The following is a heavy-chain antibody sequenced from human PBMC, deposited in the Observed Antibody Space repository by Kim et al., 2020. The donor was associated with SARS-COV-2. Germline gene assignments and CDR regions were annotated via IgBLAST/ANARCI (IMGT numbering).Heavy chain of an antibody. CDR3: ASTDAGRSLFDY. J-gene: IGHJ4*02. V-gene: IGHV4-31*03. CDR1: GGSISSGGYY. D-gene: IGHD4-17*01. CDR2: IYYSGST. Sequence: SETLSLTCTVSGGSISSGGYYWSWIRQHPGKGLEWIGYIYYSGSTYYNPSLKSRVTISVDTSKNQFSLKLSSVTAADTAVYYCASTDAGRSLFDYWCQGTLVTVSS.